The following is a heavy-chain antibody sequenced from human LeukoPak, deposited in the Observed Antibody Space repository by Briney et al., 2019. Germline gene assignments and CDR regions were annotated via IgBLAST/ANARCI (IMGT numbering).Heavy chain of an antibody. J-gene: IGHJ5*02. Sequence: ASVKVSCKASGYTFTSCGISWVRQAPGQGLEWMGWISAYNGNTNYAQKLQGRVTMTTDTSTSTAYMELRSLRSDDTAVYYCARLSGEILWPRGFDPWGQGTLVTVSS. CDR1: GYTFTSCG. CDR2: ISAYNGNT. D-gene: IGHD1-26*01. V-gene: IGHV1-18*01. CDR3: ARLSGEILWPRGFDP.